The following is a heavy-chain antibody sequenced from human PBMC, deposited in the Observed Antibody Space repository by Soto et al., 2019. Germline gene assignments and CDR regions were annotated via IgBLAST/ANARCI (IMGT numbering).Heavy chain of an antibody. CDR2: IYGGGTT. CDR3: VQTTGWPGFDF. CDR1: GFPVSSKY. D-gene: IGHD6-19*01. J-gene: IGHJ4*02. Sequence: EVQLVESGGGLIQPGGSLSLSCAASGFPVSSKYLTWVRQAPGKGLEWVSVIYGGGTTYYADSVKGRFTISRDNSKNTLYLQMNSLRAEDTAVYYCVQTTGWPGFDFWGQGTLVTVSS. V-gene: IGHV3-53*01.